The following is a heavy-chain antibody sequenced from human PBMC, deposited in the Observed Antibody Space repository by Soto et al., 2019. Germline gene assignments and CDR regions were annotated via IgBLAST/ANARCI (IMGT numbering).Heavy chain of an antibody. V-gene: IGHV3-15*07. CDR2: VKSKSNGETT. Sequence: EVQLVESGGGWVKPGGSLRLSCAASGFTFSNAWMNWVRQAPGKGLEWVGRVKSKSNGETTDYAVPAKGRFTISRDDSINTVYLQMNSLQTEDTAVYYCTSRIRTTNDYWGQGTLVTVSS. J-gene: IGHJ4*02. D-gene: IGHD1-1*01. CDR1: GFTFSNAW. CDR3: TSRIRTTNDY.